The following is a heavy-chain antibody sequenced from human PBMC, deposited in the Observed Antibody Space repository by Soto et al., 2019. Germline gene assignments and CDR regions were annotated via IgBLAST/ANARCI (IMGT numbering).Heavy chain of an antibody. J-gene: IGHJ4*02. CDR2: IKGDGTRT. Sequence: KLACAACGVTFKSSGVHWVCQGPGKGLVWVSRIKGDGTRTNYADSVRGRFTVSRDNAKNTLYLQINSLTAEDTAVYYCARGTLTSIDMVDYWGQGTLVTVSS. CDR1: GVTFKSSG. D-gene: IGHD2-21*01. CDR3: ARGTLTSIDMVDY. V-gene: IGHV3-74*01.